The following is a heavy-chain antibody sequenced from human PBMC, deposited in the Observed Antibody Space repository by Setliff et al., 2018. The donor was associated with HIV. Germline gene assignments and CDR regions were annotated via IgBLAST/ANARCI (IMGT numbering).Heavy chain of an antibody. CDR2: ISSSSSYL. CDR1: GFTFSSYG. Sequence: GGSLRLSCAASGFTFSSYGMNWVRQAPGKGLEWVSSISSSSSYLYYAESVKGRFTISRDNAKNSLYLQMNSLRAEDTAVYYCARDVGGGSGHYPLYMDVWGKGTTVTVSS. V-gene: IGHV3-21*01. CDR3: ARDVGGGSGHYPLYMDV. J-gene: IGHJ6*03. D-gene: IGHD3-3*01.